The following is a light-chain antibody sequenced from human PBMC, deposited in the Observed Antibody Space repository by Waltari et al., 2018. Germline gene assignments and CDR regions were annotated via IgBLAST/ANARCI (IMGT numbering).Light chain of an antibody. CDR3: QQRSNWPPN. J-gene: IGKJ5*01. CDR2: DAS. Sequence: EIVLTQSPATLSLSPWETATLSCRASQSVSTYLAWYQQKPGQAPRLLIYDASNRATGIPARFSGSGSGTDFTLTISSLEPEDFAVYYCQQRSNWPPNFGQGTRLEIK. CDR1: QSVSTY. V-gene: IGKV3-11*01.